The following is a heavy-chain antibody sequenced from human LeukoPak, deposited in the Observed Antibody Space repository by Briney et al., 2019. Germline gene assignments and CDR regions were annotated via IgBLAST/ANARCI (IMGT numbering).Heavy chain of an antibody. CDR3: ANYGYCSSTSCEGPIDY. V-gene: IGHV3-23*01. D-gene: IGHD2-2*01. CDR2: ISSSGGST. CDR1: GFTFSSYA. Sequence: GGCRKLSCSASGFTFSSYAMSGVRQAPGKGLDWVSGISSSGGSTYYAASRKGRFSISRENSKNTLYLQMTSLRAEDTAVYYCANYGYCSSTSCEGPIDYWGQGTLVTVSS. J-gene: IGHJ4*02.